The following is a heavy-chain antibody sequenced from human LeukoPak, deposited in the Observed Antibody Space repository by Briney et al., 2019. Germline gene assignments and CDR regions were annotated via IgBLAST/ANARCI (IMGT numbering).Heavy chain of an antibody. Sequence: SETLSLICTVSGGSISSYYWSWIRQPPGKGLEWIGYIYYSGSTNYNPSLKSRVTISVDTSKNQFSLKLSSVTAADTAVYYCARVGITMVRGHPNGMDVWGQGTTVTVSS. J-gene: IGHJ6*02. V-gene: IGHV4-59*12. CDR1: GGSISSYY. CDR3: ARVGITMVRGHPNGMDV. D-gene: IGHD3-10*01. CDR2: IYYSGST.